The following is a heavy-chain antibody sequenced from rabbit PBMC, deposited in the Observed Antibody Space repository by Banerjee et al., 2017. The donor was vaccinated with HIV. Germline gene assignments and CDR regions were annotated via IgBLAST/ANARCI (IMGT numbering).Heavy chain of an antibody. CDR1: GFSFSSYYY. J-gene: IGHJ4*01. CDR3: ARTGSNVYSYFNF. V-gene: IGHV1S45*01. CDR2: IYAGSSGST. Sequence: QEQLEESGGDLVKPEGSLTLTCTASGFSFSSYYYMCWVRQAPGKGLEWIACIYAGSSGSTYYASWAKGRFTISKTSSTTVTLQMTSLTAADTATYFCARTGSNVYSYFNFWGPGTLVTVS. D-gene: IGHD1-1*01.